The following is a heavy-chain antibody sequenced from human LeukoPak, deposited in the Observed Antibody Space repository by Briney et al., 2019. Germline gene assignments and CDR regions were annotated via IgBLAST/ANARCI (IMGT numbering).Heavy chain of an antibody. CDR1: GFTFSSYG. Sequence: GGSLRLSCAASGFTFSSYGMHWVRQAPGKGLEWVAFIRYDGSNKYYADSVKGRFTISRDNSKNTLYLQMNSLRAEDTAVYYCAKDIGADFWSGYLDYWGQGTLVTVSS. V-gene: IGHV3-30*02. CDR3: AKDIGADFWSGYLDY. CDR2: IRYDGSNK. J-gene: IGHJ4*02. D-gene: IGHD3-3*01.